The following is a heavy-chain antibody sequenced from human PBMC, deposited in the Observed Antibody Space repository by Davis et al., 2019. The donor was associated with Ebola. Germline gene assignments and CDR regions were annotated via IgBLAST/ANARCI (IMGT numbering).Heavy chain of an antibody. CDR1: GFTFDDYA. Sequence: GGSLRLSCAASGFTFDDYAMHWVRQAPGKGLEWVSGISWNSGSIGYADSVKGRFTISRDNAKNSLYLQMNSLRAEDTALYYCAKDSFYNWNPKRRHRGKDNWFDPWGQGTLVTVSS. D-gene: IGHD1-20*01. CDR2: ISWNSGSI. J-gene: IGHJ5*02. V-gene: IGHV3-9*01. CDR3: AKDSFYNWNPKRRHRGKDNWFDP.